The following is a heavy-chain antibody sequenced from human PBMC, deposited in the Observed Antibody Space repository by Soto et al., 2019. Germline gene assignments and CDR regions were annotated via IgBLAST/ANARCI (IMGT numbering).Heavy chain of an antibody. CDR3: APHTLDTGMPSGY. Sequence: QVQLVQSGAEVREPGASVKVSCKASGYTFTNYGVSWVRQAPGQGLEWMGWIGGYKGNTNYAQKLQGRVTLTTDTSKSTAYTELRSLRSDDTAVYYCAPHTLDTGMPSGYWGQGTLVTVSS. CDR2: IGGYKGNT. V-gene: IGHV1-18*01. D-gene: IGHD5-18*01. CDR1: GYTFTNYG. J-gene: IGHJ4*02.